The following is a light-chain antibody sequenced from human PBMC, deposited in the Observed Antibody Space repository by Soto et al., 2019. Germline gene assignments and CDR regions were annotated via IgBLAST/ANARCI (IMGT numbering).Light chain of an antibody. Sequence: DIVMTQSPLSLPVTPGEPASISCRSSQSLLHSNGYNYLDWYLQKPGQSPQLLIFLGSNRASGVPDRCSGSGSGTDFTLKINRVEAEDVGVYYCMQARQNPYTFGQGTKLEIK. CDR1: QSLLHSNGYNY. CDR3: MQARQNPYT. J-gene: IGKJ2*01. V-gene: IGKV2-28*01. CDR2: LGS.